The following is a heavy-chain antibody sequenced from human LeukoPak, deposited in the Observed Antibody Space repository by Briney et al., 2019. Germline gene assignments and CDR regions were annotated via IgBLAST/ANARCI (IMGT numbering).Heavy chain of an antibody. CDR3: ARENRVPYDILTGYSSDAFDI. Sequence: PSETLSLTCTVSGGSITSYFWTWIRQPPGKGLEWIGYIYYSGSAYYNPSLKSRVTIPVDTSKNQFSLKLNSVTAADTAVYYCARENRVPYDILTGYSSDAFDIWGQGTMVTVSS. CDR2: IYYSGSA. J-gene: IGHJ3*02. V-gene: IGHV4-59*01. CDR1: GGSITSYF. D-gene: IGHD3-9*01.